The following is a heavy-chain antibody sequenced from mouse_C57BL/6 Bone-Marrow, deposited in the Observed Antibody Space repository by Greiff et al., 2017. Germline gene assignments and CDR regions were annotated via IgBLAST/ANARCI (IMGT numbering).Heavy chain of an antibody. V-gene: IGHV14-4*01. CDR1: GFNIKDDY. CDR2: IDPENGDT. J-gene: IGHJ3*01. Sequence: VQLQQSGAELVRPGASVKLSCTASGFNIKDDYMHWVKQRPEQGLEWIGWIDPENGDTEYASKFQGKATITADTSSNTAYLQLSSLTSEDTAVYYCTKDYDGTLAYWGQGTLVTVSA. D-gene: IGHD2-4*01. CDR3: TKDYDGTLAY.